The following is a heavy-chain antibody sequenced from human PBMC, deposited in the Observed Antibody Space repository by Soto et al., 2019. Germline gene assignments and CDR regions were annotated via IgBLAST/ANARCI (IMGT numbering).Heavy chain of an antibody. J-gene: IGHJ6*02. CDR1: GGSFSGYY. CDR3: ARGSQAIVVVPAATYYYYGMDV. Sequence: SETLSLTCAVYGGSFSGYYWSWIRQPPGKGLEWIGEINHSGSTNYNPSLKSRVTISVDTSKNRFSLKLSSVTAADTAVYYCARGSQAIVVVPAATYYYYGMDVWGQGTTVTVSS. CDR2: INHSGST. D-gene: IGHD2-2*01. V-gene: IGHV4-34*01.